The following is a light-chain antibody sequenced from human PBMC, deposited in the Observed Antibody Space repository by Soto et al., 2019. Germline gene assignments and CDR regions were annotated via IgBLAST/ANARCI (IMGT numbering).Light chain of an antibody. CDR2: EGS. CDR1: SSDVGSYNL. Sequence: QSALTQPASVSGSPGQSITISCTGTSSDVGSYNLVSWYQQHPGKAPKLLIYEGSKRPSGVSNRFSGSKSGSTASLTVSGLQAEDEADYYCSSYAGDTTSDVVFGGGTKLPS. V-gene: IGLV2-23*01. CDR3: SSYAGDTTSDVV. J-gene: IGLJ2*01.